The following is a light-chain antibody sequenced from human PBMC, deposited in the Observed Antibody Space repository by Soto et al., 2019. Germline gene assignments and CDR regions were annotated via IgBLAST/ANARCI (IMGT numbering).Light chain of an antibody. CDR1: QTVSTSF. V-gene: IGKV3-20*01. J-gene: IGKJ2*01. CDR3: QQYYSYPYT. Sequence: EIVLTQSPGTLSLSPGERATLSCRASQTVSTSFLAWYQQKRGQAPRLLIYGASTRATGVPDRFSGSGSGTDFTLTISELEPEDFATYYCQQYYSYPYTFGQGTKLEIK. CDR2: GAS.